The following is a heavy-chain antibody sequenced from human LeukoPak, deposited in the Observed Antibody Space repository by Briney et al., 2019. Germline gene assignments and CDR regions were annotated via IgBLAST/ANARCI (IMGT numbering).Heavy chain of an antibody. D-gene: IGHD1-26*01. CDR1: GYTFTSFY. CDR2: IIPNSGAT. J-gene: IGHJ4*02. Sequence: ASVKVSFKASGYTFTSFYIHWVRQAPGQGLEWMGWIIPNSGATNYAQNFQGRVTMTRDTSISTAYMELNRLTSDDTAVYYCARQLGATSRDYWGQGTLVTVSS. CDR3: ARQLGATSRDY. V-gene: IGHV1-2*02.